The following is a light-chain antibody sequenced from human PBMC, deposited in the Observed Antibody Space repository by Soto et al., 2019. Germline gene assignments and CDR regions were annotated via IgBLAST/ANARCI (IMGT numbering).Light chain of an antibody. Sequence: QSPATLSASPGERATLSCRASQSVRSNLAWYQQKPGQAPRLLIYGASTRATGIPARFSGSGSGTEFTLSIGSLQSEDFAVYYCQQYNNWPPTFGQGTKV. CDR1: QSVRSN. V-gene: IGKV3-15*01. J-gene: IGKJ1*01. CDR3: QQYNNWPPT. CDR2: GAS.